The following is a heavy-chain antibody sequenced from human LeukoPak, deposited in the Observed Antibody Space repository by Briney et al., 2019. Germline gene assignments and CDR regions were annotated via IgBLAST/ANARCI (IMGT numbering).Heavy chain of an antibody. CDR1: GFTFSNAW. CDR3: TTEPSYYYDSSGYLPPNY. Sequence: PGGSLRLSCAASGFTFSNAWMSWVRQAPGKGLEWVGRIKSKTDGGTTDYAAPVKGRFTISRDDSKNTLYLQMNSLKTEDTAVYYCTTEPSYYYDSSGYLPPNYWGQGTLVTVSS. J-gene: IGHJ4*02. CDR2: IKSKTDGGTT. V-gene: IGHV3-15*01. D-gene: IGHD3-22*01.